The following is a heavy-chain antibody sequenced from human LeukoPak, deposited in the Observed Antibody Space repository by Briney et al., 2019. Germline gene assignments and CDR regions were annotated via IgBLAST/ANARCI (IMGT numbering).Heavy chain of an antibody. V-gene: IGHV3-30*07. D-gene: IGHD3-9*01. Sequence: GALRLSFAASGFTVSRYAMHWVRQAPGKGLEWVAVVSYDGSKKYYADSVEGRFTISRDNSKNTLYLQMNSLRREDTAVYYCAKGGAILTGYYLYWYFDLWGRGTLVTVSS. CDR2: VSYDGSKK. J-gene: IGHJ2*01. CDR3: AKGGAILTGYYLYWYFDL. CDR1: GFTVSRYA.